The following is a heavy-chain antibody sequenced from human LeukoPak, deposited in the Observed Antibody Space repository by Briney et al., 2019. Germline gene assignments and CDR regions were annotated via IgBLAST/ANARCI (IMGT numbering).Heavy chain of an antibody. CDR1: GYNFTTYW. D-gene: IGHD6-25*01. V-gene: IGHV5-51*01. J-gene: IGHJ5*01. Sequence: GESLKISCKASGYNFTTYWIGWVRQMPGKGLEYMGIIYPRDSQIRYSPSFQGQVTISADKSISTAYLQWTSLKASDTAIYYCARHTKGPQAGLFDPWGQGTLVTVSS. CDR2: IYPRDSQI. CDR3: ARHTKGPQAGLFDP.